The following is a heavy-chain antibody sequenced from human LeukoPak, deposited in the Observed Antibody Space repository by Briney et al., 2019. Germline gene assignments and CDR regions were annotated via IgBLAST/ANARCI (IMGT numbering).Heavy chain of an antibody. J-gene: IGHJ4*02. V-gene: IGHV4-39*01. CDR1: GDSISNINYY. Sequence: PSETLSLTCTVSGDSISNINYYWGWIRQPPGKGLEWIALINYNGRTFNNPSLKSRVAISIDTSNNQFSLKLTSVTAADTAVYYCARVERRDNYDRRTSYFDYWGQGNLVTVSS. CDR3: ARVERRDNYDRRTSYFDY. CDR2: INYNGRT. D-gene: IGHD3-22*01.